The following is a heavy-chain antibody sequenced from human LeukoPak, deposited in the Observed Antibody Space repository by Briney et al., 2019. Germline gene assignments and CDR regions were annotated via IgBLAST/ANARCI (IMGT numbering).Heavy chain of an antibody. J-gene: IGHJ2*01. CDR2: INHSGST. CDR1: GXSFSAYY. V-gene: IGHV4-34*01. D-gene: IGHD4-23*01. CDR3: ARTTVVQGIWYFDL. Sequence: PSETLSLTCAVYGXSFSAYYWSWIRQPPGKGLEWIGEINHSGSTNYNPSLKSRVTISVDTSKNQFSLKLSSVTAADTAVYYCARTTVVQGIWYFDLWGRGTLVTVSS.